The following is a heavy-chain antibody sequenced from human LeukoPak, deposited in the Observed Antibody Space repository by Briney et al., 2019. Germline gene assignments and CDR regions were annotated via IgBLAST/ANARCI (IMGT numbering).Heavy chain of an antibody. Sequence: ASVKVSCKASGGTFSSYAISWVRQAPGQGLEWMGGIIPIFGTANYAQKFQGRVTITTDESTSTAYMELSSLRSEDTAVYYCATSPLSRTTFVNWFDPWGQGTLVTVSS. V-gene: IGHV1-69*05. D-gene: IGHD3-10*02. J-gene: IGHJ5*02. CDR2: IIPIFGTA. CDR1: GGTFSSYA. CDR3: ATSPLSRTTFVNWFDP.